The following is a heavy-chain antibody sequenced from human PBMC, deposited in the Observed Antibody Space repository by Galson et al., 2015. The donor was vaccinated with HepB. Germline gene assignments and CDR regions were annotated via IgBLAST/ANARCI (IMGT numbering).Heavy chain of an antibody. D-gene: IGHD5-12*01. Sequence: SLRLSCAGSKFTFGDYTMSWLRQAPGKGLEWVGSIRSKAHGGTTEYVASVKGRFTISRHDSKSVAYLQMNGLTTEDTAMYYCAGDRKGGYGPFDYWGQGTLVTVS. V-gene: IGHV3-49*03. CDR2: IRSKAHGGTT. CDR3: AGDRKGGYGPFDY. J-gene: IGHJ4*02. CDR1: KFTFGDYT.